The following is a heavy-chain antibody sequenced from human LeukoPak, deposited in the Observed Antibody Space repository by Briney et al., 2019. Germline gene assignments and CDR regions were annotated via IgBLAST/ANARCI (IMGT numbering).Heavy chain of an antibody. CDR2: INHSGST. CDR3: ARGQGPGYCSGGSCYSFGDWFDP. V-gene: IGHV4-34*01. D-gene: IGHD2-15*01. CDR1: GGSFSGYY. J-gene: IGHJ5*02. Sequence: PSETLSLTCAVYGGSFSGYYWSWIRQPPGKGLEWIGEINHSGSTNYNPSLKSRVTISVDTSKNQFSLKLSSVTAADTAVYYCARGQGPGYCSGGSCYSFGDWFDPWGQGTLVTVSS.